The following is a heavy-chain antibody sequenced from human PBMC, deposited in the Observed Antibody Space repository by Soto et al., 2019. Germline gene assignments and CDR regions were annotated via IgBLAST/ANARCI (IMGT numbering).Heavy chain of an antibody. Sequence: ASVKVSCKASGGTFSSYAISWVRQAPGQGLEWMGGIIPIFGTANYAQKFQGRVTITADKSTSTAYMELSSLRAEDTAVYYCAKELVLRYFDWAPSGGDVWGQGTTVTVSS. J-gene: IGHJ6*02. CDR1: GGTFSSYA. D-gene: IGHD3-9*01. V-gene: IGHV1-69*06. CDR2: IIPIFGTA. CDR3: AKELVLRYFDWAPSGGDV.